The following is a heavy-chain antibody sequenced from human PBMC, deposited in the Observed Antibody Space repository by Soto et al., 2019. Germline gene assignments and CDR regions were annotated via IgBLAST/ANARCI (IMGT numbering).Heavy chain of an antibody. CDR2: IYDIGST. CDR3: ARGEERYDFGSGYGHGMDV. J-gene: IGHJ6*02. V-gene: IGHV4-59*01. D-gene: IGHD3-3*01. Sequence: QVQLQESGPGLVKPSETLSLTCTVSGGSISRYYWSWIRQPPGKGLEWIGYIYDIGSTNYNPSLKSRVIISVDTSKNPFSLKPSSVTAADTAVYYCARGEERYDFGSGYGHGMDVWGQGTTVTVSS. CDR1: GGSISRYY.